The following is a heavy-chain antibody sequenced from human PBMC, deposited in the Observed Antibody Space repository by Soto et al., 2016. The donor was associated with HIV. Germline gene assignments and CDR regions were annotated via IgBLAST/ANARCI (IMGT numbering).Heavy chain of an antibody. D-gene: IGHD2-8*02. Sequence: QVQLVQSGGEVKKPGASVKVSCKASGYTFMNSGISWVRQAPGQGLGWMGWISAYNANTDYAQKFQGRVTMTKHTSTSTAYMELRGLRSDDTAVYYCARTAGDILLVGALDIWGQGTMVTVSS. J-gene: IGHJ3*02. CDR2: ISAYNANT. V-gene: IGHV1-18*01. CDR1: GYTFMNSG. CDR3: ARTAGDILLVGALDI.